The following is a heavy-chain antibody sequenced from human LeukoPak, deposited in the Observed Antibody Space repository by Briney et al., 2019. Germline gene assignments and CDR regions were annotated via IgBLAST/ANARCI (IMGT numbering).Heavy chain of an antibody. J-gene: IGHJ5*02. CDR2: ISAYIGNT. Sequence: ASVKVSRTSSGYTFTGYFMHWVRQAPGQGLERMGWISAYIGNTNYAQKLQGSVTLTTDTSTSTAYMELRSLRSDDTAVYYCARDGINYRGWFDPWGQGTLVTVSA. D-gene: IGHD1-26*01. V-gene: IGHV1-18*04. CDR1: GYTFTGYF. CDR3: ARDGINYRGWFDP.